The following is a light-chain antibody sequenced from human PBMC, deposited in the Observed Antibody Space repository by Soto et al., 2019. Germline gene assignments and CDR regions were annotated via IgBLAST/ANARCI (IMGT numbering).Light chain of an antibody. J-gene: IGKJ2*03. CDR2: RAS. Sequence: DIQMTQSPSTLSASVGDRVTITCRASQSISSWLAWYQQKPGEAPKLLIYRASILESWVPSRFSGSGSGTEFTLTISSLQPDDFATYYCQRYNWYPYSFGQGTKLEIK. CDR1: QSISSW. V-gene: IGKV1-5*03. CDR3: QRYNWYPYS.